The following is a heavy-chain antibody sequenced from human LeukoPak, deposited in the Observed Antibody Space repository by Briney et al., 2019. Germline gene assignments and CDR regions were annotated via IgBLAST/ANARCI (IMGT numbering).Heavy chain of an antibody. Sequence: GGSLRLSCAASGFTFSSYAMSWVRQAPGKGLEWVSAISGSGGSTYYADSVKGRFTISRDNSKNTLYLQMNSLRAEDTAVYDCAKTVRPFLEWLLRPFDYWGQGTLVTVSS. J-gene: IGHJ4*02. V-gene: IGHV3-23*01. CDR1: GFTFSSYA. CDR2: ISGSGGST. D-gene: IGHD3-3*01. CDR3: AKTVRPFLEWLLRPFDY.